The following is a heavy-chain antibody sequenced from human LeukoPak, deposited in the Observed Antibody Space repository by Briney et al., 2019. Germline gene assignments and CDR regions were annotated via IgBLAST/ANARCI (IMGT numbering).Heavy chain of an antibody. D-gene: IGHD7-27*01. Sequence: GGSLRLSCAASGFTFSSYSMNWVRQAPGKGLEWVSSISSSSSYIYYADSVKGRFTISRDNAKNSLYLQMNSLRAEDTAVYYCARDSSLGPLHFDYWGQGTLVTVSS. CDR1: GFTFSSYS. CDR3: ARDSSLGPLHFDY. V-gene: IGHV3-21*01. CDR2: ISSSSSYI. J-gene: IGHJ4*02.